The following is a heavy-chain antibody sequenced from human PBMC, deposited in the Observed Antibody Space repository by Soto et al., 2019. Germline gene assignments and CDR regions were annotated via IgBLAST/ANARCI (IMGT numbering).Heavy chain of an antibody. Sequence: EEILVESGGGLVQPGGSLRLSCAASGFSLSGYEMNWVRQAPGRGLEWVAYISGSGSTIYYAESVKGRFTISRDNAKNSLYLEMSPLRPEDTAIYYCVKSPWSRRGDLDLWGRGTLVTVSS. J-gene: IGHJ2*01. D-gene: IGHD2-8*01. V-gene: IGHV3-48*03. CDR2: ISGSGSTI. CDR1: GFSLSGYE. CDR3: VKSPWSRRGDLDL.